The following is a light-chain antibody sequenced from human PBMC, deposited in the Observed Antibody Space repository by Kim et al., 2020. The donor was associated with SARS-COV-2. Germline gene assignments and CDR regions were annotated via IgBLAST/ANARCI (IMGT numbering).Light chain of an antibody. CDR3: QQRSNWPGT. V-gene: IGKV3-11*01. CDR1: VSAY. Sequence: VSAYLVWYQQKPGQAPRLLIYDATYRAPGIPVRFSGSGSGTDFTLTINSLEPEDFAVYYCQQRSNWPGTFGQGTKVDIK. CDR2: DAT. J-gene: IGKJ1*01.